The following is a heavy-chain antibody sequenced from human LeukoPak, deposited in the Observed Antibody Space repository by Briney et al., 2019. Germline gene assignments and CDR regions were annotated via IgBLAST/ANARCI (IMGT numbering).Heavy chain of an antibody. CDR2: ISWNSGSI. CDR1: GFTFDDYA. D-gene: IGHD3-22*01. V-gene: IGHV3-9*01. CDR3: AKDFSYDSSGSLGY. J-gene: IGHJ4*02. Sequence: GGSLRLSCAASGFTFDDYAMHWVRHAPGKGLEWVSGISWNSGSIGYADSVKGRFTISRDNAKNSLYLQMNSLRAEDTALYYCAKDFSYDSSGSLGYWGQGTLVTVSS.